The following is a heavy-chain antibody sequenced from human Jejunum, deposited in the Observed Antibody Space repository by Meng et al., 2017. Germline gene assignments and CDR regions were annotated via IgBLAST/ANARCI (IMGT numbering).Heavy chain of an antibody. J-gene: IGHJ4*02. Sequence: GESLKISCAASGFSFSDYFMTWIRQAPGKGLGWLSYISNTGSITYHADSVKGRFSISRDNAKNSLYLQMNSLRPEDTAVYYCTTVSSSSLGYWGQGTLVTVSS. CDR2: ISNTGSIT. CDR1: GFSFSDYF. D-gene: IGHD6-6*01. V-gene: IGHV3-11*01. CDR3: TTVSSSSLGY.